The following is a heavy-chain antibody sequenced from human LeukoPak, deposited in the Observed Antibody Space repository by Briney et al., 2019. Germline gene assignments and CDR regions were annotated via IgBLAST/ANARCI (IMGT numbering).Heavy chain of an antibody. J-gene: IGHJ4*02. V-gene: IGHV4-59*12. D-gene: IGHD3-10*01. CDR1: GGSISSYY. CDR3: ARDQAPMAYFDY. CDR2: IYYSGST. Sequence: PSETLSLTCTVAGGSISSYYWSWIRQPPGKGLEWIGYIYYSGSTNCNPSLKSRVTISVDTSKNQFSLKLSSVTAADTAVYYRARDQAPMAYFDYWGQGTLVTVSS.